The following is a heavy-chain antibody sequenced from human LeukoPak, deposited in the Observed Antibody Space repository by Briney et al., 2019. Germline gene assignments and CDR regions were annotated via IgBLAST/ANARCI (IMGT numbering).Heavy chain of an antibody. CDR2: ISAYNGNT. CDR3: ARDSYCSSSSCYYYYYYMDV. CDR1: GYTFTSYG. Sequence: ASVKVSCKASGYTFTSYGISWVRQAPGQGLEWMGWISAYNGNTNYAQKLQGRVTMTTDTSTSTAYMELRSLRSDDTAVYYCARDSYCSSSSCYYYYYYMDVWGKGTTVTVSS. V-gene: IGHV1-18*01. J-gene: IGHJ6*03. D-gene: IGHD2-2*01.